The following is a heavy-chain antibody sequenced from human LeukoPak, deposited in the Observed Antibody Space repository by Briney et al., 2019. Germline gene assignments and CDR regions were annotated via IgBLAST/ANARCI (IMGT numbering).Heavy chain of an antibody. J-gene: IGHJ4*02. Sequence: GGSLRLSCVTSGFTIDDYAMHWVRQAPGKGLEWVSGISWNSGNIDYADSVRGRFTISRDNAKNSLFLQMNSLRTEDTALYYCAKEQDYFDSWGQGTLVTVSS. CDR1: GFTIDDYA. CDR2: ISWNSGNI. CDR3: AKEQDYFDS. V-gene: IGHV3-9*01.